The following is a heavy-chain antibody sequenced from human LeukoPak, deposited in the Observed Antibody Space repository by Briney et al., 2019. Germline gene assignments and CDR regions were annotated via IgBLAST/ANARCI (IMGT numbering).Heavy chain of an antibody. CDR2: IYYTGRT. Sequence: SETLSLTCTVSGGSINDYWSWIRQSPGKGLEWIGYIYYTGRTKYNPSVQSRVTISVDTSKNQFSLNLRSVTSADTAVYYCAKSNGYGLIDIWGQGTMVTVSS. CDR3: AKSNGYGLIDI. D-gene: IGHD3-22*01. V-gene: IGHV4-59*01. CDR1: GGSINDY. J-gene: IGHJ3*02.